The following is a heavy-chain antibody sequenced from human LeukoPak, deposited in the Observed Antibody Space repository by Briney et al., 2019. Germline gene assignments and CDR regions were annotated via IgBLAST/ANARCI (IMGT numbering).Heavy chain of an antibody. D-gene: IGHD3-9*01. CDR1: GFTFSSDW. CDR3: ARDGKRYDILTGYYYYYYYYMDV. Sequence: GSLRLSCAASGFTFSSDWMIWVRPAPGKGLEWVANIKPDGGEKYYVDSVKGRFTISRDNAKNSLYLQMNSLRAEDTALYYCARDGKRYDILTGYYYYYYYYMDVWGKGTTVTVSS. V-gene: IGHV3-7*03. J-gene: IGHJ6*03. CDR2: IKPDGGEK.